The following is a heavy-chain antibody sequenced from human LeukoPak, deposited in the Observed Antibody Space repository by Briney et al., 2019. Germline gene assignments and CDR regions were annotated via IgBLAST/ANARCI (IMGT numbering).Heavy chain of an antibody. CDR1: GASISTYY. Sequence: SXXLXLTCTVSGASISTYYWSWLRQPAGKGLEWIGRMYTSGSTNYNPSLKSRVTMSVDTSKNHLSLKLSPLTPADTAVFFSARDNGGDYWYSDIWGRGTLVTVSS. CDR2: MYTSGST. D-gene: IGHD2-21*01. CDR3: ARDNGGDYWYSDI. J-gene: IGHJ2*01. V-gene: IGHV4-4*07.